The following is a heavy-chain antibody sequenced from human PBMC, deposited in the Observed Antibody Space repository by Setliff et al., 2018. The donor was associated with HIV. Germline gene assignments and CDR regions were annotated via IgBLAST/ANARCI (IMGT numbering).Heavy chain of an antibody. Sequence: ASVKVSCKISGFTLNELSIQWVRQAPAKGLEWMGGFDPEAGEITYAQKFQGRVTMTRDTSISTAYMEVSRLRSEDTAVYYCARPPPHSSSWYYFDYWGQGTLVTVSS. CDR3: ARPPPHSSSWYYFDY. CDR1: GFTLNELS. CDR2: FDPEAGEI. V-gene: IGHV1-24*01. D-gene: IGHD6-13*01. J-gene: IGHJ4*02.